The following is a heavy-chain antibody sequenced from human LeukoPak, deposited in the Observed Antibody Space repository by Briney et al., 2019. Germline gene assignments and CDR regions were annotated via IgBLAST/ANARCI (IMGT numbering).Heavy chain of an antibody. D-gene: IGHD3-10*01. CDR2: IYYSGST. CDR3: ASNYYGSGSLDY. J-gene: IGHJ4*02. Sequence: SETLSLTCTVSGGSISSYYVKWIRRPPGKGLEWIGYIYYSGSTNYNPSLKSRVTISVDTSKNQFSLKLSSVTAADTAVYYCASNYYGSGSLDYWGQGNLVTVSS. V-gene: IGHV4-59*08. CDR1: GGSISSYY.